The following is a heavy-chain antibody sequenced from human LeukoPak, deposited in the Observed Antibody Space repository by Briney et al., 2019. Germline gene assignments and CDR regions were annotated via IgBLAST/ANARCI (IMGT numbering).Heavy chain of an antibody. Sequence: GGSLRLSCAASGLTFSDYWMHWVRRAPGKGLVWVSAISGSGGSTYYADSVKGRFTISRDNSKNTLYLQMNSLRAEDTAVYYCANSFYSYGDSDYFDYWGQGTLVTVSS. CDR3: ANSFYSYGDSDYFDY. CDR1: GLTFSDYW. CDR2: ISGSGGST. D-gene: IGHD5-18*01. J-gene: IGHJ4*02. V-gene: IGHV3-23*01.